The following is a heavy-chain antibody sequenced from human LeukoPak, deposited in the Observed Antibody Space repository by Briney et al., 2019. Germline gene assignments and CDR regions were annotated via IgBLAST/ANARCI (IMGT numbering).Heavy chain of an antibody. D-gene: IGHD1-14*01. CDR1: GFPFSSYE. CDR2: ISSSGSTI. J-gene: IGHJ6*03. CDR3: ARVGPHVSRYYYMDV. V-gene: IGHV3-48*03. Sequence: GGSLRLSCAASGFPFSSYEMNWVRQAPGKGLEWVSYISSSGSTIYYADSVKGRFTISRDNAKNSLYLQMNSLRAEDTAVYYCARVGPHVSRYYYMDVWGKGTTVTISS.